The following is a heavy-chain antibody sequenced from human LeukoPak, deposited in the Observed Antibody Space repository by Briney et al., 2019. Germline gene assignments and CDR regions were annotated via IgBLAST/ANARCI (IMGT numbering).Heavy chain of an antibody. J-gene: IGHJ4*02. CDR1: GGSISSYY. V-gene: IGHV4-59*08. Sequence: PSETLSLTCTVSGGSISSYYWSWIRQPPGKGLEWIGYIYYSGSTNYNPSLKSRVTISVDTSKNQFSLKLSSVTAADTAVYYCARRTVTTSLLVEYYFDYWGQGTLVTVSS. CDR3: ARRTVTTSLLVEYYFDY. CDR2: IYYSGST. D-gene: IGHD4-17*01.